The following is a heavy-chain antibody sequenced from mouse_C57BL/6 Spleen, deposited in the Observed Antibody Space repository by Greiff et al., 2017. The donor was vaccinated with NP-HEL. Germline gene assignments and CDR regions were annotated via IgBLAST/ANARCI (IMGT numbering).Heavy chain of an antibody. V-gene: IGHV6-3*01. CDR1: GFTFSNYW. J-gene: IGHJ3*01. CDR2: IRLKSDNYAT. Sequence: EVKLVESGGGLVQPGGSMKLSCVASGFTFSNYWMNWVRQSPEKGLEWVAQIRLKSDNYATHYAESVKGRFTISRDDSKSSVYLQMNNLRAEDTGIYYCTDDGYYLPFAYWGQGTLVTVSA. CDR3: TDDGYYLPFAY. D-gene: IGHD2-3*01.